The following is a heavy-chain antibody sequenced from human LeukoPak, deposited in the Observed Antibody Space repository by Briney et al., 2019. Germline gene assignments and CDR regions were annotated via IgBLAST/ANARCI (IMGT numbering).Heavy chain of an antibody. V-gene: IGHV3-7*01. CDR3: ATMRVAAGNAFDI. CDR2: IKQDGGEM. D-gene: IGHD6-13*01. J-gene: IGHJ3*02. CDR1: GFIFSSYA. Sequence: GRSLRLSCAASGFIFSSYAIHWVRQAPGKGLEWVANIKQDGGEMYYVDSVEGRSTISRDNAKNSLYLQMNSLRAEDTAVYYCATMRVAAGNAFDIWGQGTMVTVSS.